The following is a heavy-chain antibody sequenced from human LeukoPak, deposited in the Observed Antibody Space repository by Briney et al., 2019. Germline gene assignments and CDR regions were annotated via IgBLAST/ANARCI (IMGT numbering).Heavy chain of an antibody. CDR1: GFTLSSYG. CDR2: IWYDGSNE. D-gene: IGHD2-15*01. CDR3: ARGTLEHCSGASCYPLDS. Sequence: PGGSLRLSCVASGFTLSSYGMHWVRQAPGKGLESVAIIWYDGSNEYYADSVKGRFTISRDNSKNTLYLQMNSLRAEDTAVYYCARGTLEHCSGASCYPLDSWGQGTLVTVSS. J-gene: IGHJ5*01. V-gene: IGHV3-33*01.